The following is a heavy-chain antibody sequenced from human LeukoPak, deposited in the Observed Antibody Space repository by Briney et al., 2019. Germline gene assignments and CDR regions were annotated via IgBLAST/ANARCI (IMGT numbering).Heavy chain of an antibody. CDR1: GGSISSYY. CDR2: IYTSGST. CDR3: ARTRYYYYYYMDV. Sequence: SETLSLTCTVSGGSISSYYWSWIRQPPGKGLEWIGYIYTSGSTNYNPSLKSRVTISVDTSKNQFSLKLSSVTAADTAVYYCARTRYYYYYYMDVWGKGTTVTLSS. J-gene: IGHJ6*03. V-gene: IGHV4-4*09.